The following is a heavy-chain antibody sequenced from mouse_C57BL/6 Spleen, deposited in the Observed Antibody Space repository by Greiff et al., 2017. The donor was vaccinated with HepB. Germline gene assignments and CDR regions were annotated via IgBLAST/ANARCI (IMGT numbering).Heavy chain of an antibody. CDR3: ARSSYGYDGTRFDV. J-gene: IGHJ1*03. CDR1: GYTFTSYW. CDR2: IDPSDSYT. Sequence: VQLKQPGAELVKPGASVKLSCKASGYTFTSYWMQWVKQRPGQGLEWIGEIDPSDSYTNYNQKFKGKATLTVDTSSSTAYMQLSSLTSEDSAVYYCARSSYGYDGTRFDVWGTGTTVTVSS. D-gene: IGHD2-2*01. V-gene: IGHV1-50*01.